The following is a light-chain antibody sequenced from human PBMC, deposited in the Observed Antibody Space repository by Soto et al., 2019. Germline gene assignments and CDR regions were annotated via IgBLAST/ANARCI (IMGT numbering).Light chain of an antibody. V-gene: IGKV3-20*01. CDR1: QSVGSSY. Sequence: EIVLTQSPGTLSVSPGERVTLSCRASQSVGSSYLAWYQQRPGQAPRLLIFGASYRATGIPDRFSGSGSGTDFTLTISRREPEDFAVYYCQQYRSAPPEFTFGPGTKVDSK. CDR3: QQYRSAPPEFT. CDR2: GAS. J-gene: IGKJ3*01.